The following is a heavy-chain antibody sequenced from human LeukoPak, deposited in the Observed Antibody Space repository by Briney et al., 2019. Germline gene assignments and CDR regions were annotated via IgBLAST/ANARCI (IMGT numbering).Heavy chain of an antibody. CDR2: ISSSSSYI. V-gene: IGHV3-21*01. CDR1: GFTFSSYS. D-gene: IGHD2-2*01. J-gene: IGHJ4*02. Sequence: GGSLRLSCAASGFTFSSYSMNWVRQAPGKGLEWVSSISSSSSYIYYADSVKGRFTISRDNAKNSLYLQMNSLRAEDTAVYYCARELDIVVVPAAQNRDYWGQGTLVTVSS. CDR3: ARELDIVVVPAAQNRDY.